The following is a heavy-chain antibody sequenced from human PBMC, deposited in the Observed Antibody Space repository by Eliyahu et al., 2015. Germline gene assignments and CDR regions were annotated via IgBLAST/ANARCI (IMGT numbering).Heavy chain of an antibody. J-gene: IGHJ1*01. V-gene: IGHV3-66*02. D-gene: IGHD6-19*01. CDR1: GFTVTSNY. CDR2: IHVGGNT. Sequence: VHLVESGGGLVQPGGSLRVSCAASGFTVTSNYMNWVRQAPGKGLEWVSGIHVGGNTYYADSVKGRFTISRDSYRNTLDLQMNYLRAEDTAVYYCVVMPGTSDWYRFQHWGQGTLVTVSS. CDR3: VVMPGTSDWYRFQH.